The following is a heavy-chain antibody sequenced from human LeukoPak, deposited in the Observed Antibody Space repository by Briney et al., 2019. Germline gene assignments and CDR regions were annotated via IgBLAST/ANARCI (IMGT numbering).Heavy chain of an antibody. CDR3: AGARNIQLWLSPNFDY. D-gene: IGHD5-18*01. CDR2: IIPIFGTA. Sequence: ASVKVSCKASGGTFSSYAISWVRQAPGQGLEWMGGIIPIFGTANYAQKFQGRVTITADESTSTAYMELSSLRSEDTAVYYCAGARNIQLWLSPNFDYWGQGTLVTVSS. CDR1: GGTFSSYA. V-gene: IGHV1-69*13. J-gene: IGHJ4*02.